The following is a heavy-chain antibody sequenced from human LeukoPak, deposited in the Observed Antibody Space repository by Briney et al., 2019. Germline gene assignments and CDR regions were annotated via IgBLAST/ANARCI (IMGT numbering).Heavy chain of an antibody. CDR1: GGSVSSGDYY. Sequence: SETLSLTCSVSGGSVSSGDYYWSWIRQPPGKGLEWIGYMYYSGSTYYSPSLKSRVTISVDRSKNQFSLKLSSVTAADTAVYYCARAPSTVVGEVNYFDYWGQGTLVTVSS. CDR2: MYYSGST. D-gene: IGHD4-23*01. J-gene: IGHJ4*02. V-gene: IGHV4-30-4*01. CDR3: ARAPSTVVGEVNYFDY.